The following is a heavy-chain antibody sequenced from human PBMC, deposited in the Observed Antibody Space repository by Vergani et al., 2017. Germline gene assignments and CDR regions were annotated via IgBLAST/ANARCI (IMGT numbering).Heavy chain of an antibody. V-gene: IGHV1-69*08. CDR3: GRDRTGGNSFNWVDF. CDR1: VGTFSSYT. Sequence: QVQLVQSGAEVKKPGSSVKVSCKSSVGTFSSYTISWVRQAPGQGLEWMGRIIPMLGIANYAQNFQGRVTIIADKSTTTAYMDLSSLRSEDTAVYYCGRDRTGGNSFNWVDFWGQGTLVTVSS. J-gene: IGHJ4*02. CDR2: IIPMLGIA. D-gene: IGHD4-23*01.